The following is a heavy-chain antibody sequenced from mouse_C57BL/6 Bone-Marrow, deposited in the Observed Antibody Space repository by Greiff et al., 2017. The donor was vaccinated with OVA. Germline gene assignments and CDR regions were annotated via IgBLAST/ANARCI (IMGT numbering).Heavy chain of an antibody. CDR1: GYAFSSYW. CDR3: ARHYGPWYFDV. J-gene: IGHJ1*03. V-gene: IGHV1-80*01. CDR2: IYPGDGDT. Sequence: VQLVESGAELVKPGASVKISCKASGYAFSSYWMNWVKQRPGKGLEWIGQIYPGDGDTNYNGKFKGKATLTADKSSSTAYMQLSSLTSEDSAVYFCARHYGPWYFDVWGTGTTVTVSS. D-gene: IGHD1-1*01.